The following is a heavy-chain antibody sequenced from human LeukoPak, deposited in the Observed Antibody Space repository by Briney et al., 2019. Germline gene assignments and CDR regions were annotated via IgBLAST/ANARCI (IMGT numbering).Heavy chain of an antibody. CDR2: ISYDGSNK. J-gene: IGHJ4*02. V-gene: IGHV3-30*18. D-gene: IGHD5-18*01. CDR1: GFTFSSYG. Sequence: GGSLRLSCAASGFTFSSYGMHWVRQAPGKGLEWVAVISYDGSNKYYADSVKGRFTISRDNSKNTLYLQMNSLRAEDTAVYYCAKDEVDTASLYWGQGTLVTVSS. CDR3: AKDEVDTASLY.